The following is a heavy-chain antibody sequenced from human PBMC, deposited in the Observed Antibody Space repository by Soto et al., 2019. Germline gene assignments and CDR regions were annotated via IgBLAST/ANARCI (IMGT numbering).Heavy chain of an antibody. CDR3: ARDLIGTGYSYGYFDY. V-gene: IGHV1-18*01. J-gene: IGHJ4*02. Sequence: QVQLVQSGAEVKKPGASVKVSCKASGHTFTSYGISWVRQAPGQGLEWMGWFTAYNGNTNYAQKLQGRVTMTTDPSTSTAYMELRSLRSDDTAVYYCARDLIGTGYSYGYFDYWGQGTLVTVSS. D-gene: IGHD5-18*01. CDR2: FTAYNGNT. CDR1: GHTFTSYG.